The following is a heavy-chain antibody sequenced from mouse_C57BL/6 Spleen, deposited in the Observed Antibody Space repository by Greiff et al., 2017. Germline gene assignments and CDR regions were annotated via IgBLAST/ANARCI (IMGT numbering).Heavy chain of an antibody. J-gene: IGHJ4*01. D-gene: IGHD2-3*01. CDR3: ARDRNGYYEGDYAMDY. V-gene: IGHV5-16*01. CDR2: INYDGSST. CDR1: GFTFSDYY. Sequence: EVQRVESEGGLVQPGSSMKLSCTASGFTFSDYYMAWVRQVPEKGLEWVANINYDGSSTYYLDSLKSRFIISRDNAKNILYLQMSSLKSEDTATYYCARDRNGYYEGDYAMDYWGQGTSVTVSS.